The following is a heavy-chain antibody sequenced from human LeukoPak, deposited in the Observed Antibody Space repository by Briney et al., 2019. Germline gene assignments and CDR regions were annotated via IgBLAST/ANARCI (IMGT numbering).Heavy chain of an antibody. D-gene: IGHD5-12*01. V-gene: IGHV1-18*01. CDR3: ARYYSGYNWGEDFDY. CDR1: GYTFTSYG. J-gene: IGHJ4*02. Sequence: GASVKVSCKASGYTFTSYGISWVRQAPGQGLEWMGWISAYNGNTNYAQKLQGRVTMTTDTSTSTAYMELRSLRSDDTAVYYCARYYSGYNWGEDFDYWAREPWSPSPQ. CDR2: ISAYNGNT.